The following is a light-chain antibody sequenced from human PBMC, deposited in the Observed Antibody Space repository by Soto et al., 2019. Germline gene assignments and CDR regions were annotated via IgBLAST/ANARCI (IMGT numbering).Light chain of an antibody. CDR1: QSVNIY. CDR3: QQYGSPPIT. J-gene: IGKJ5*01. V-gene: IGKV3-20*01. Sequence: EIVMTQSPATLSVSPGERATLSCRASQSVNIYLAWYQQKPGQAPRLLIFGASSRATGIPARFSGSGSGTDFTLTISRLEPEDFAVYYCQQYGSPPITFGQGTRLEIK. CDR2: GAS.